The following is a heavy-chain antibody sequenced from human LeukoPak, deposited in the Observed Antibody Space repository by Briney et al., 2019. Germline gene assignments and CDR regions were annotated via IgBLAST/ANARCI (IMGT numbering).Heavy chain of an antibody. J-gene: IGHJ4*02. CDR1: GFTFSSYS. CDR2: IGYDGSKK. D-gene: IGHD2-15*01. V-gene: IGHV3-30*02. CDR3: ARDLGGIYYIAY. Sequence: PGGSLRLSCAASGFTFSSYSMHWVRQAPGEGLEWVAYIGYDGSKKYYSDSVKGRFTISRDNSKNTVHLQMNSLRAADTALYFCARDLGGIYYIAYWGQGTLVTVSS.